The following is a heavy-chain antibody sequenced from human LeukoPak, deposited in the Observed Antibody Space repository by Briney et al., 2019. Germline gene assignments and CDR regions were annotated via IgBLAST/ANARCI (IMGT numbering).Heavy chain of an antibody. CDR1: GFTFGDYA. Sequence: GGSLRLSCTGSGFTFGDYALTWVRQAPGKGLEWVGLIRTQTYGETREYAASVKGRFSFSRDDSKNITYLRMSSPKTEDTATYYCTLWREDSAGFSPLDFWGQGTLVTVSS. CDR2: IRTQTYGETR. CDR3: TLWREDSAGFSPLDF. V-gene: IGHV3-49*04. J-gene: IGHJ4*02. D-gene: IGHD1-26*01.